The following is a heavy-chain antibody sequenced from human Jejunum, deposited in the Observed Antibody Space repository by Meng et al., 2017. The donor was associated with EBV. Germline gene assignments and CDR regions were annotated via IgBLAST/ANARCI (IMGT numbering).Heavy chain of an antibody. CDR3: ARSYCGGDCNYNWIDP. V-gene: IGHV1-2*06. J-gene: IGHJ5*02. CDR1: GYTITGYY. Sequence: QVLVVKAGAEVRQPGASVKVPFNPAGYTITGYYRHWVRQAPGQGLECMGRINPNSGDTYRAQKFQGRVTMTRDTSISTAYMELSSLTSDDTAMYYCARSYCGGDCNYNWIDPWGQGTLVTVSS. D-gene: IGHD2-21*02. CDR2: INPNSGDT.